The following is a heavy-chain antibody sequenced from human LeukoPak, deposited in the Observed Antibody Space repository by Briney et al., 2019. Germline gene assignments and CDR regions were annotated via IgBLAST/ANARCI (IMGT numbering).Heavy chain of an antibody. CDR2: IYPGHSDT. CDR3: ARQSPQYSGSYWSFDY. V-gene: IGHV5-51*01. Sequence: GESLQRSCKGSGYSFTSYWIGWVRQMPGKGLEWMGIIYPGHSDTSYSPSVQGQVTISADKSIRTAYLQWSSLKASDTAMYYCARQSPQYSGSYWSFDYWGQGTLVTVSS. CDR1: GYSFTSYW. J-gene: IGHJ4*02. D-gene: IGHD1-26*01.